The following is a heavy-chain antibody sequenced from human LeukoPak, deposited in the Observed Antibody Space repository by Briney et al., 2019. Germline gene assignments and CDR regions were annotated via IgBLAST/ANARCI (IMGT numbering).Heavy chain of an antibody. V-gene: IGHV4-31*03. D-gene: IGHD5-18*01. Sequence: SQTQSLTYTVSGASTSSGGYYWSWIRQHPGKGPEWIGYIYYSGTTYYNPSLKSRVTISVDTSENQFSLKLTSVTAADTAVYYCARDGISYGIDYWGQGTLVTVSS. CDR2: IYYSGTT. CDR3: ARDGISYGIDY. J-gene: IGHJ4*02. CDR1: GASTSSGGYY.